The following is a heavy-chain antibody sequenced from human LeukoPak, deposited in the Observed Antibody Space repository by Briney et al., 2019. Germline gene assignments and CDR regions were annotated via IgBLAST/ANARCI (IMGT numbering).Heavy chain of an antibody. V-gene: IGHV4-38-2*01. CDR1: GYSISSGYY. CDR2: IYHSGST. J-gene: IGHJ4*02. CDR3: ARQPRDIVVVPAMY. D-gene: IGHD2-2*01. Sequence: SETLSLTCAVSGYSISSGYYWGWIRQPPGKGLEWIGSIYHSGSTYYNPSLKSRVTISVDTSKNQFSLKLSSVTAADTAVYYCARQPRDIVVVPAMYWGQGTLVTVSS.